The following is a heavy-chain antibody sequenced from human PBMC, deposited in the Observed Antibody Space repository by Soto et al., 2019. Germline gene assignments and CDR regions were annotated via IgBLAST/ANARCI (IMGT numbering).Heavy chain of an antibody. V-gene: IGHV1-18*04. D-gene: IGHD6-6*01. J-gene: IGHJ5*02. CDR2: ISAYNGNT. CDR1: GYTFTGYY. Sequence: ASVKVSCKASGYTFTGYYMHWVRQAPGQGLEWMGWISAYNGNTNYAQKLQGRVTMTTDTSTSTAYMELRSLRSDDTAVYYCARDLDSSSSDNWFDPWGQGTLVTV. CDR3: ARDLDSSSSDNWFDP.